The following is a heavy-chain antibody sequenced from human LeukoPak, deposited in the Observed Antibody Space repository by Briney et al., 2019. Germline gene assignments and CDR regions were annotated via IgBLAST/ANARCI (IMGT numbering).Heavy chain of an antibody. J-gene: IGHJ4*02. D-gene: IGHD6-6*01. V-gene: IGHV1-2*02. CDR3: ARVTVREYSSSSYFDY. Sequence: GASVKVSCKASGYTFTGYYMHWVRQAPGQGLEWMGWINPNSGGTNYAQKFQGRVTMTRDTSISTAYMELSSLRSEDTAVYYCARVTVREYSSSSYFDYWGQGTLVTVSS. CDR1: GYTFTGYY. CDR2: INPNSGGT.